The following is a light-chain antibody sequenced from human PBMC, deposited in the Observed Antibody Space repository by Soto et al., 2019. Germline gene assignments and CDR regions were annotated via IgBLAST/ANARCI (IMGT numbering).Light chain of an antibody. CDR3: CSYAGSYTYV. J-gene: IGLJ1*01. Sequence: QSALTQPRSVSGSPGQSVTISCTGTSSDVGGYNYVSWYQQHPGKAPELMIYDVSKRPSGVPDRFSGSKSGNTASLTISGLQAEDEADYYCCSYAGSYTYVFGTGTKVTV. V-gene: IGLV2-11*01. CDR1: SSDVGGYNY. CDR2: DVS.